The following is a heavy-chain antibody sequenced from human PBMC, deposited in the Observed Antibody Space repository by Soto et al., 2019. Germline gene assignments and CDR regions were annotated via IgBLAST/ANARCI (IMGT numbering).Heavy chain of an antibody. D-gene: IGHD3-10*01. CDR3: AKDGPQYGAGSYLFEVDY. V-gene: IGHV3-30*18. Sequence: QVQLVESGGGVVQPGRSLRLSCAASGFTFSSYGMHWVRQAPGKGLEWVAVISYDGSNKYYADSVKGRFTISRDNSKNTLYLQMNSLGAEYTAVYYWAKDGPQYGAGSYLFEVDYGGQGTLVTVSS. CDR2: ISYDGSNK. J-gene: IGHJ4*02. CDR1: GFTFSSYG.